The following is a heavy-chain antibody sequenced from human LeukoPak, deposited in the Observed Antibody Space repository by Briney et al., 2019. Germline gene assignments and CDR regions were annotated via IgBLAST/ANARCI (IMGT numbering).Heavy chain of an antibody. Sequence: GRSLRLSCAASGFTFSSYGMHWVRQAPGKGLEWVAVISYDGSNKYYAESVKGRFTISRGNSKNTLYLQMNSLRPEDTAVYYCARASPTARGVNFDYWGQGTLVTVSS. CDR1: GFTFSSYG. J-gene: IGHJ4*02. D-gene: IGHD3-10*01. CDR3: ARASPTARGVNFDY. CDR2: ISYDGSNK. V-gene: IGHV3-33*05.